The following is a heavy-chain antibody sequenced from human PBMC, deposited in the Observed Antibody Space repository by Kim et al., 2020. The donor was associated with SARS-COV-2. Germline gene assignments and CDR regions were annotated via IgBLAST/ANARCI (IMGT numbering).Heavy chain of an antibody. CDR2: ISSGSNIV. Sequence: GGSLRLSCAASGFSFNTYSMNWVRQSPGKGLEWVSFISSGSNIVYYTDSVKGRFTISRDNAQQSLYLQMNSLRDEDSALYYCVRDNSARGNDWYLGFDHWGQGALVTVSS. CDR3: VRDNSARGNDWYLGFDH. J-gene: IGHJ4*02. CDR1: GFSFNTYS. D-gene: IGHD3-9*01. V-gene: IGHV3-48*02.